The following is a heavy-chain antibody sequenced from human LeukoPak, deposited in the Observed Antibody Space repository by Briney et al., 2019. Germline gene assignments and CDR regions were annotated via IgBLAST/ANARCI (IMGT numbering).Heavy chain of an antibody. CDR2: ISSSGSTI. Sequence: GGSLRLSCAASGFTFSDYYMSWIRQAPGKGLEWVSYISSSGSTIYYADSVKGRFTISRDNAKNSLYLQMNSLRAEDTAVYYCARVMGIVVVPAAVDAFDIWGQGTTVTVSS. D-gene: IGHD2-2*01. CDR1: GFTFSDYY. CDR3: ARVMGIVVVPAAVDAFDI. J-gene: IGHJ3*02. V-gene: IGHV3-11*01.